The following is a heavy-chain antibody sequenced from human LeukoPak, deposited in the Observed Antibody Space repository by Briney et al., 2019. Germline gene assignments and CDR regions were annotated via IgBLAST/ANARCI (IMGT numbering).Heavy chain of an antibody. Sequence: SETLSLTCAVYGGSFSGYYWSWIRQPPGKGLEWIGEINHSGSTNYNPSLKSRVTISVDTSKNQFSLKLSSVTAADTAVYYCARGPAYYDFWSGYYEGDAFDIWGQGTMVTVSS. V-gene: IGHV4-34*01. CDR1: GGSFSGYY. CDR2: INHSGST. CDR3: ARGPAYYDFWSGYYEGDAFDI. J-gene: IGHJ3*02. D-gene: IGHD3-3*01.